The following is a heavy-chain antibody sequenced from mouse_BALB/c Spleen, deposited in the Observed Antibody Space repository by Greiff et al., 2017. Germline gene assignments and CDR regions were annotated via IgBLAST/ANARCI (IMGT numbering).Heavy chain of an antibody. CDR1: GFNIKDYY. V-gene: IGHV14-1*02. D-gene: IGHD3-2*01. CDR3: ALDSSGYRGFAY. Sequence: EVQLVESGAELVRPGALVKLSCKASGFNIKDYYMHWVKQRPEQGLEWIGWIDPENGNTIYDPKFQGKASITADTSSNTAYLQLSSLTSEDTAVYYCALDSSGYRGFAYWGQGTLVTVSA. CDR2: IDPENGNT. J-gene: IGHJ3*01.